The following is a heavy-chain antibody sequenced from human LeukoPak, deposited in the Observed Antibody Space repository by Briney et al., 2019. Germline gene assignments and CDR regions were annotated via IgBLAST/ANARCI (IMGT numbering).Heavy chain of an antibody. J-gene: IGHJ4*02. CDR1: SGSISSTSYY. CDR3: ARQSSGYDLGPFAY. CDR2: ISYSGST. Sequence: PSETLSLTCTASSGSISSTSYYWGWIRQPPGKGLEWIAYISYSGSTNYNPSLRSRVTISLDTSKNHFSLKLSSVTAADTAVYYCARQSSGYDLGPFAYWGQGTLVTVSS. D-gene: IGHD5-12*01. V-gene: IGHV4-61*05.